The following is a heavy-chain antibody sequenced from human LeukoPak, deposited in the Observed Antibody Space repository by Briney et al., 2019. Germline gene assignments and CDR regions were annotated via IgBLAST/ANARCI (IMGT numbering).Heavy chain of an antibody. Sequence: KSSETLSLTCSVSGYSISNGYYWGWIRQPPGKGLEWIGCIYYSGSTYYNPSLKSRVTISVDTSKNQFSLKLSSVTAADTAVYYCARTRYYYNSRSYGAPYYFDYWGQGTLVTVSS. CDR3: ARTRYYYNSRSYGAPYYFDY. CDR1: GYSISNGYY. CDR2: IYYSGST. V-gene: IGHV4-38-2*02. D-gene: IGHD3-10*01. J-gene: IGHJ4*02.